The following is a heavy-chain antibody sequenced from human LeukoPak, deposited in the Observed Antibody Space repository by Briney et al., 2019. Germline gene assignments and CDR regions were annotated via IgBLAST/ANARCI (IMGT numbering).Heavy chain of an antibody. CDR2: VHYSGTA. D-gene: IGHD2-15*01. CDR1: DGSITND. J-gene: IGHJ4*02. CDR3: ARTPFCTGGSCYGIDY. Sequence: SETLSLTCTVSDGSITNDWSWVRQPPGKGLEFIGHVHYSGTANYNPSLKSRVTISVDTSNNQFSLKLSSVTAADTAVYYCARTPFCTGGSCYGIDYWGQGTLVTVSS. V-gene: IGHV4-59*08.